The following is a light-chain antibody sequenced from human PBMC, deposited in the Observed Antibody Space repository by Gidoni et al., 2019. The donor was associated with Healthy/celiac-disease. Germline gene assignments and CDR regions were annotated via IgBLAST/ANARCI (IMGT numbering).Light chain of an antibody. CDR3: QSYDSSNWV. Sequence: NFMLTQPHSVSESPGKTVTISCPRRSGSIASNYVQWYQQRPGSAPTTVSYEDNQRPSGVPDRFSGSIDSSSNSASLTISGLKTEDEADYYCQSYDSSNWVFGGGTKLTVL. J-gene: IGLJ3*02. CDR2: EDN. V-gene: IGLV6-57*04. CDR1: SGSIASNY.